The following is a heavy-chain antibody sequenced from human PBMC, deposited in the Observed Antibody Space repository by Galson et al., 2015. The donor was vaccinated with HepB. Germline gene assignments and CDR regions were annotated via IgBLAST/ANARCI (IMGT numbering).Heavy chain of an antibody. CDR2: IQHDGSNK. V-gene: IGHV3-30*02. CDR3: AKDLHYYDRSDYYYEGYFDY. CDR1: GFTFSTYG. J-gene: IGHJ4*02. D-gene: IGHD3-22*01. Sequence: SLRLSCAASGFTFSTYGMHWVRQAPGKGLEWVAFIQHDGSNKYYADSVKGRCTISRDNSKNTVYLQMNSLRAEDTAVYYSAKDLHYYDRSDYYYEGYFDYWGQGTLVTVSS.